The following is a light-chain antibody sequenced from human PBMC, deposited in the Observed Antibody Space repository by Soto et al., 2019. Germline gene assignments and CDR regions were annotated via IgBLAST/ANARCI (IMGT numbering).Light chain of an antibody. CDR1: QSVSSN. Sequence: EIVLTQSPATLSVSPGERATLSCRASQSVSSNLAWYQQKPGQAPRLLIYGASSRAPGIPARFSGSGSGTEFTLIISSLQSEDFAVYYCQHYNNLPLTFGGGAKVEIK. CDR3: QHYNNLPLT. V-gene: IGKV3-15*01. J-gene: IGKJ4*01. CDR2: GAS.